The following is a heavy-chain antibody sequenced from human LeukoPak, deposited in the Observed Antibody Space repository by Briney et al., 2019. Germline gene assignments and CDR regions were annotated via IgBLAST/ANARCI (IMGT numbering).Heavy chain of an antibody. CDR3: ARAFPSPYDAFAI. J-gene: IGHJ3*02. V-gene: IGHV3-74*01. CDR2: INSDGSST. CDR1: GFTFSSYW. D-gene: IGHD2-2*01. Sequence: GGSLRLSCAASGFTFSSYWMHCVRQAPGKGLVCVSRINSDGSSTSYADSVEGRFPISRENAKNTLYLKMHSLRAEDTAVYYCARAFPSPYDAFAIWGQGTTLTVSS.